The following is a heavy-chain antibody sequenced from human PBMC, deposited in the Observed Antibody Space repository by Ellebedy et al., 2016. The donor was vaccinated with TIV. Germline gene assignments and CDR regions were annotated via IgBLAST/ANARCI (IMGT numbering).Heavy chain of an antibody. CDR3: ATDGSYGDYRSPTHAFEI. CDR2: IRQDGSQK. D-gene: IGHD4-17*01. Sequence: GESLKISCAASGFSFRSYWMSWVRQAPGKGLEWVASIRQDGSQKYYVDSVRGRFTISRDNAHNSLFLLMNSLSAEDTGVYYCATDGSYGDYRSPTHAFEIWGQGTMVTVSS. V-gene: IGHV3-7*01. CDR1: GFSFRSYW. J-gene: IGHJ3*02.